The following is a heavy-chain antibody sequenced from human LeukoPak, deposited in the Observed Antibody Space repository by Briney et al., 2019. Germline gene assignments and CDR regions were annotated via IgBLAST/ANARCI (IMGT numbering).Heavy chain of an antibody. V-gene: IGHV3-11*06. D-gene: IGHD2-15*01. CDR3: ARTARLLGH. Sequence: PGGSLRLSCAVSGTTFSDQYMNWLRQAPGKGLEWVSYISPDSRDTNYIDSVKGRFIISRDNARNSLFLQMNSLRAEDTAVYYCARTARLLGHWGQGTLVTVSS. J-gene: IGHJ4*02. CDR1: GTTFSDQY. CDR2: ISPDSRDT.